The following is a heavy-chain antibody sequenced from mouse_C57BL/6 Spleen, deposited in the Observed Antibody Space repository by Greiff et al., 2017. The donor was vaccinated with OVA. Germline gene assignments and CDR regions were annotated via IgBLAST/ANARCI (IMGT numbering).Heavy chain of an antibody. J-gene: IGHJ4*01. CDR3: ARGSNYDAMDY. D-gene: IGHD2-5*01. CDR1: GYSITSGYY. V-gene: IGHV3-6*01. CDR2: ISNDGSN. Sequence: VQLKESGPGLVKPSQSLSLTCSVTGYSITSGYYWNWIRQFPGNKLEWMGYISNDGSNNYNPSLKNRISITRDTSKTQYFLKLNSVTTEDTATYYCARGSNYDAMDYWGQGTSVTVSS.